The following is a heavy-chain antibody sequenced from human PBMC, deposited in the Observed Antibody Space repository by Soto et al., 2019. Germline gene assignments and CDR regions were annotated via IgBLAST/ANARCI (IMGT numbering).Heavy chain of an antibody. J-gene: IGHJ6*02. CDR2: ISSRSIYI. CDR1: GSTLNTYT. CDR3: AREEVSRPNTYHGLDV. V-gene: IGHV3-21*01. Sequence: EVQLEESGGGLVKPGGSLRLSCAASGSTLNTYTMNWVRQAPGKGLEWVSSISSRSIYIYYADSVTGRFTISRDDARNSLCLQMNSLRAEDTAVYYCAREEVSRPNTYHGLDVWGQGTTVTVSS.